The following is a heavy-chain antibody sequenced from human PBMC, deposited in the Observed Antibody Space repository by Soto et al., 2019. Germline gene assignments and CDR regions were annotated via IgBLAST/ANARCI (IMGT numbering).Heavy chain of an antibody. V-gene: IGHV1-69*04. CDR1: GYTFTSYD. CDR2: IIPILGIA. D-gene: IGHD6-19*01. CDR3: ARTYSSGWPPPPAAFDI. J-gene: IGHJ3*02. Sequence: SVKVSCKASGYTFTSYDISWARQAPGQGLEWMGRIIPILGIANYAQKFQGRVTITADKSTSTAYMELSSLRSDDTAVYYCARTYSSGWPPPPAAFDIWGQGTMVTVSS.